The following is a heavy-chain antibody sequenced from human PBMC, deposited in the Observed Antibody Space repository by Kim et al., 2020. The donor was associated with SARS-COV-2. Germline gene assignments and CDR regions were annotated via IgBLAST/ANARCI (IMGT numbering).Heavy chain of an antibody. CDR2: IYYSGST. J-gene: IGHJ2*01. Sequence: SETLSLTCTVSGGSISSYYWSWIRQPPRKGLEWIGVIYYSGSTNYNPSLKSRVTISVDTSKNQFSLKLSPVTAANTAVYYCTRGGRYGNTRYFDLGGRGTLVTVSS. CDR1: GGSISSYY. V-gene: IGHV4-59*01. CDR3: TRGGRYGNTRYFDL. D-gene: IGHD4-4*01.